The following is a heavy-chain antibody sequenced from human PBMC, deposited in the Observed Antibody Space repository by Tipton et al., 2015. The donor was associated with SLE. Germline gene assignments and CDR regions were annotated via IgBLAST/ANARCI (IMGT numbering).Heavy chain of an antibody. CDR1: GGSIGNYY. CDR2: IYYSGST. CDR3: ARGWGYRNY. Sequence: TLSLTCSVSGGSIGNYYWTWNRQPPGKGLEWIGYIYYSGSTNYNSSLKSRVTISVDTTKNQFSLKLSAVTAADTAVYYCARGWGYRNYWGQGTLVTVSS. V-gene: IGHV4-59*01. D-gene: IGHD5-24*01. J-gene: IGHJ4*02.